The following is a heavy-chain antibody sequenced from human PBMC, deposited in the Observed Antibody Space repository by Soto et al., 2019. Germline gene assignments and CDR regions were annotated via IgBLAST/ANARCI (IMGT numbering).Heavy chain of an antibody. CDR1: GGTFSSYA. Sequence: ASVKVSCKASGGTFSSYAISWVRQAPGQGLEWMGWINAGNGNTKYSQKFQGRVTITRDTSASTAYMELSSLRSEDTAVYYCARVSGYSNNWFDPWGQGTLVTVSS. CDR2: INAGNGNT. J-gene: IGHJ5*02. D-gene: IGHD6-13*01. CDR3: ARVSGYSNNWFDP. V-gene: IGHV1-3*01.